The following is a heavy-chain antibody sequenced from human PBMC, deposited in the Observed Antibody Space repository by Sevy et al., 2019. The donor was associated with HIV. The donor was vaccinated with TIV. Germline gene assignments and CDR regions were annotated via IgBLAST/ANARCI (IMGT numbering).Heavy chain of an antibody. V-gene: IGHV3-15*01. CDR1: GFSFRDAW. Sequence: GGSLRLSCATSGFSFRDAWMNWVRQAPGRGLEWVGRIKSKCDAGTRDFAAPVKGRFVISRDDSKNTVYLQMNSLKSEDSAVYYCAAGVGKSDFDYWGQGVLVTVSS. CDR3: AAGVGKSDFDY. J-gene: IGHJ4*02. D-gene: IGHD1-26*01. CDR2: IKSKCDAGTR.